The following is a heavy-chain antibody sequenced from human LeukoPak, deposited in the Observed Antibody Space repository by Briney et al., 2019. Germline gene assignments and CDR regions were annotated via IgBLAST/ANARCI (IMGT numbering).Heavy chain of an antibody. CDR2: INSDGGRT. CDR3: ARGRNGFFDY. CDR1: GFTFSSYE. V-gene: IGHV3-74*01. Sequence: PGGSLRLSCAASGFTFSSYEMNWVRQAPGKGLVWVSQINSDGGRTRYADSVKGRLTISRDNAKNTVYLQMNSLRTDDTAMYYCARGRNGFFDYWGHGTLVTVSS. J-gene: IGHJ4*01. D-gene: IGHD5-24*01.